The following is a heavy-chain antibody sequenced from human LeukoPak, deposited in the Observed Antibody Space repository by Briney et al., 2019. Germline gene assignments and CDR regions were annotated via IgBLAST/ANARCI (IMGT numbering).Heavy chain of an antibody. J-gene: IGHJ4*02. Sequence: SSETLSLTCTVSGGSISSYYWSWIRQPAGKGLEWIGRIYTSGSTNYNPSLKSRVTMSVDTSKNQFSLKLTSVTAADTAVYYCAREGLLGRLAAGGTRPFDFWGQGTLVTVSS. D-gene: IGHD6-13*01. V-gene: IGHV4-4*07. CDR3: AREGLLGRLAAGGTRPFDF. CDR2: IYTSGST. CDR1: GGSISSYY.